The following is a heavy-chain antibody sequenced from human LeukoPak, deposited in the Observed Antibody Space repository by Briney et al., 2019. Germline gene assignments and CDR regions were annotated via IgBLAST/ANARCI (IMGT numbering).Heavy chain of an antibody. J-gene: IGHJ4*02. CDR3: TKLASGGAARQYYFDY. CDR1: GFTFSTYA. D-gene: IGHD6-6*01. Sequence: GGSLRLSCAASGFTFSTYAMTWVRQAPGKGLEWVSTINASGGNTYYADPVKGRFSISRDNSKNTLYLQMNSLRADDTAIYYCTKLASGGAARQYYFDYWGQGTLVTVSS. V-gene: IGHV3-23*01. CDR2: INASGGNT.